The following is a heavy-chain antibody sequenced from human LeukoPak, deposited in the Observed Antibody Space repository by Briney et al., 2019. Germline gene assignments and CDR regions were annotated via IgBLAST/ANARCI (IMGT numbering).Heavy chain of an antibody. Sequence: GGSLRLSCAASGFTFSTYTLNWVRQAPGKGLEWVSSISTSGTYVWYAGSVKGRFTISRDNAKNSLYLQMNSLRAEDTAVFYCARSQWLRFDAFDIWGQGTMVTVSS. D-gene: IGHD5-12*01. J-gene: IGHJ3*02. CDR1: GFTFSTYT. CDR2: ISTSGTYV. CDR3: ARSQWLRFDAFDI. V-gene: IGHV3-21*01.